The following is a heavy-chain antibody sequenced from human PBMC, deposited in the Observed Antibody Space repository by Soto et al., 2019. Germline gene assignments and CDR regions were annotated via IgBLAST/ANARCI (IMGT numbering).Heavy chain of an antibody. CDR3: ARVADYESFTGEYYYYGMDV. CDR2: IIPIFGTA. V-gene: IGHV1-69*13. CDR1: GGTFSSYA. D-gene: IGHD3-9*01. J-gene: IGHJ6*04. Sequence: ASVKVSCKASGGTFSSYAISWVRQAPGQGLEWMGGIIPIFGTANYAQKFQGRVTITADESTSTAYMELSSLRSEDTAVYYCARVADYESFTGEYYYYGMDVWGKGTTVTVDS.